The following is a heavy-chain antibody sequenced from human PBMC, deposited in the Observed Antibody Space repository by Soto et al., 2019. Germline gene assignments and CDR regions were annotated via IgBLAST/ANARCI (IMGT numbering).Heavy chain of an antibody. J-gene: IGHJ5*02. CDR3: ARGILACIAAAGRSFATKTYNWFDP. Sequence: SETLSLTCAVYGGSFSGYYWSWIRQPPGKGLEWIGEINHSGSTNYNPSLKSRVTISVDTSKNQFSLKLSSVTAADTAVYYCARGILACIAAAGRSFATKTYNWFDPWGQGTLVTVSS. CDR1: GGSFSGYY. D-gene: IGHD6-13*01. CDR2: INHSGST. V-gene: IGHV4-34*01.